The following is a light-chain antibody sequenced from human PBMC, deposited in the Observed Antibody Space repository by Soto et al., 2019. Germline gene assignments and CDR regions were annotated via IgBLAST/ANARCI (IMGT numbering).Light chain of an antibody. Sequence: EIVLTQSPATLSLSPGERATLSCRASQSVSSYLAWYQQKPGQAPKLLIYDASNRATGIPARFSGSGSGTDFTLTISNLEPEDCAVYYCQQRNNWWTFGQGTKVEIK. V-gene: IGKV3-11*01. CDR2: DAS. CDR1: QSVSSY. CDR3: QQRNNWWT. J-gene: IGKJ1*01.